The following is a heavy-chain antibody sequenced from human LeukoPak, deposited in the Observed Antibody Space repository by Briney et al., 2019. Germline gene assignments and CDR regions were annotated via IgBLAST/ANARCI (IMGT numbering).Heavy chain of an antibody. D-gene: IGHD2-15*01. CDR3: AREVSGTVCSDC. Sequence: GASVKVSCKASGYTFTDYFIHWVRQAPGQGPEWMGWINPNSGGTNYAQKFQDRVTMTRDTSITTAYMELTRLRSDDTAVYYCAREVSGTVCSDCWGQGSLVTVSS. V-gene: IGHV1-2*02. J-gene: IGHJ4*02. CDR2: INPNSGGT. CDR1: GYTFTDYF.